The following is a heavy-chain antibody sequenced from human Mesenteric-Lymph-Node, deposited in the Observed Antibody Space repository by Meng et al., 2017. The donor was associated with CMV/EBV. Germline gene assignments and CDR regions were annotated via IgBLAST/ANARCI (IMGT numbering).Heavy chain of an antibody. D-gene: IGHD3-22*01. J-gene: IGHJ4*02. CDR3: ATDPIHYFDSSGYYPDY. CDR1: GFTFSSFA. Sequence: GESLKISCVASGFTFSSFAMNWVRQAPGKGLEWVANIKQDGSEKYYVDSVKGRFTISRDNAKNSLYLQMNSLRAEDTAVYYCATDPIHYFDSSGYYPDYRGQGTLVTVSS. CDR2: IKQDGSEK. V-gene: IGHV3-7*01.